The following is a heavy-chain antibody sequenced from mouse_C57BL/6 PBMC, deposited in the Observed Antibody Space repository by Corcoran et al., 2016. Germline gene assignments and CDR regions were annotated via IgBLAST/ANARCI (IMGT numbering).Heavy chain of an antibody. Sequence: QGPLKQFVAERVRRGASERLSCRAPGYTFTVYYTNWVKQRPVQGVEWIARIYPGSGNTYYNEKFKGKDTLTAEKSSSTAYMQLSSLTSEDSAVYVCARRRGNPHYYALDYWGQGTSVTVSS. V-gene: IGHV1-76*01. CDR2: IYPGSGNT. CDR3: ARRRGNPHYYALDY. J-gene: IGHJ4*01. CDR1: GYTFTVYY. D-gene: IGHD2-1*01.